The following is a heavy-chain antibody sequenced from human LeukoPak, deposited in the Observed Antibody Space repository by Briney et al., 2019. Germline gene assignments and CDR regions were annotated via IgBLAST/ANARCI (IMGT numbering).Heavy chain of an antibody. Sequence: SQTLSLTCTVSGGSISSGGYYWSWIRQHPGKGLEWIGYIYYSGSTYYNPSLKSRVTISVDTSKNQFSLKLSSVTAADTAVYYCARVKVVDYDILTGYYLDYWGQGTLVTVSS. CDR2: IYYSGST. CDR3: ARVKVVDYDILTGYYLDY. J-gene: IGHJ4*02. CDR1: GGSISSGGYY. D-gene: IGHD3-9*01. V-gene: IGHV4-31*03.